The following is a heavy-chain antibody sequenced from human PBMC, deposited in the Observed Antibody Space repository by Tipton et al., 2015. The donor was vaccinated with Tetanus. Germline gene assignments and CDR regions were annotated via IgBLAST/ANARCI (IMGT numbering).Heavy chain of an antibody. CDR3: ARAGWQLGDAFDI. V-gene: IGHV4-30-4*01. D-gene: IGHD4-23*01. Sequence: TLSLTCTVSGGSISSGDYYWSWIRQPPGKGLEWIGYIYYSGSTYYNPSLKSRVTISVDTSKNQFSLKLSSVTAADTAVYYCARAGWQLGDAFDIWGQGTMVTVSS. CDR1: GGSISSGDYY. CDR2: IYYSGST. J-gene: IGHJ3*02.